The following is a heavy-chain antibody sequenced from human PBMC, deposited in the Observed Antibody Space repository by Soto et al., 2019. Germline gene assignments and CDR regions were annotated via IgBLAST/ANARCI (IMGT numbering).Heavy chain of an antibody. Sequence: SETLSLTCAVYGGSFSGYYWSWIRQPPGKGLEWIGEINHSGSTNYNPSLKSRVTISVDTSKNQFSLKLSSVTAADTAVYYCARVQLGRNWFDPWGQGTLVTVSS. CDR3: ARVQLGRNWFDP. D-gene: IGHD1-1*01. V-gene: IGHV4-34*01. CDR2: INHSGST. CDR1: GGSFSGYY. J-gene: IGHJ5*02.